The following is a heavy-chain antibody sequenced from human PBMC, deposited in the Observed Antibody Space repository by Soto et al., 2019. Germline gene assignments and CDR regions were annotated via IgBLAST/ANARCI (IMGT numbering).Heavy chain of an antibody. D-gene: IGHD3-9*01. Sequence: SETLSLTSTVSGASISNYYFSWSRQPPGKGLEWIGYIYYSGNTDYNPSLKSRVTISVDTSKNQFSLKLSSVTAADTAMYYCAREAGVRYPFDPWGQGTLVNVSS. V-gene: IGHV4-59*01. CDR2: IYYSGNT. CDR3: AREAGVRYPFDP. CDR1: GASISNYY. J-gene: IGHJ5*02.